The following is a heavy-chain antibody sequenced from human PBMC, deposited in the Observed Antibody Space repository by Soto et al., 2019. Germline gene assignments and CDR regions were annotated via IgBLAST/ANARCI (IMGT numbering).Heavy chain of an antibody. D-gene: IGHD6-13*01. CDR3: ARYSSNRFQTEGMDV. Sequence: ASETLSLTCTVSGDAISGNYWNWIPQPAGKALEGIGGFDVMTISNYKPSLNSRITMSVDTTKTQFSLKVTSVTAPRTPLCYSARYSSNRFQTEGMDVWGQGTTVTVSS. J-gene: IGHJ6*01. CDR2: FDVMTIS. CDR1: GDAISGNY. V-gene: IGHV4-4*07.